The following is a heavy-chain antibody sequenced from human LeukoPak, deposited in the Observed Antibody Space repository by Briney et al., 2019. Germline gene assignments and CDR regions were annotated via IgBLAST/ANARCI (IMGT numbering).Heavy chain of an antibody. CDR2: ISYDGSNK. V-gene: IGHV3-30*18. D-gene: IGHD3-10*01. J-gene: IGHJ6*02. Sequence: GGSLRLSCAASGFTFSSYGMHWVRQAPGKGLEWVAVISYDGSNKYYADSVKGRFTISRDNSKNTLYLHMNSLRAEDTAVYYCAKVTQYNYYGSGSYYYYGMDVWGQGTTVTVSS. CDR3: AKVTQYNYYGSGSYYYYGMDV. CDR1: GFTFSSYG.